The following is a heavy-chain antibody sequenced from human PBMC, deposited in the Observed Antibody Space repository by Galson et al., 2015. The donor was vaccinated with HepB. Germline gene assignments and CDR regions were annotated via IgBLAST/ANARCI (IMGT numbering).Heavy chain of an antibody. D-gene: IGHD3-22*01. Sequence: SVKVSCKASGYTFTSYYMHWVRQAPGQGLEWMGIINPSGGSTSYAQKFQGRVTMTRDTSTSTVYMELSSLRSEDTAVYYCARAGARDSSGYYYWGWFDPWGQGTLVTVSS. CDR1: GYTFTSYY. V-gene: IGHV1-46*01. CDR2: INPSGGST. J-gene: IGHJ5*02. CDR3: ARAGARDSSGYYYWGWFDP.